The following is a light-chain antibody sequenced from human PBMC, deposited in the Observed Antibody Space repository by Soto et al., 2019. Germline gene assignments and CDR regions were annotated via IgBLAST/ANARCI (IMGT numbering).Light chain of an antibody. CDR1: QSVSSN. V-gene: IGKV3-15*01. Sequence: EIVMTQSPATLSVSPGERTTLSCRASQSVSSNLAWYQQKPGQAPRPLIYGASTRATSIPGRFSCSGSGTEFSLNISRRQSEDFAVYYCQQYYNWAPWTFGQGAKVEMK. CDR3: QQYYNWAPWT. J-gene: IGKJ1*01. CDR2: GAS.